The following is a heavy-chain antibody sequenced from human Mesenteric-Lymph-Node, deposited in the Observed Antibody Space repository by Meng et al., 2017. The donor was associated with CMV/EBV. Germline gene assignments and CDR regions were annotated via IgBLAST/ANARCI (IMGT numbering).Heavy chain of an antibody. Sequence: GESLKISCAASGFIFSSYWMSWVRQAPGKGLEWVANIKNDGSEKHYVDSVKGRFTISRDNAKNSLYLQMNSLRAEDTAVYYCENYGMQVWGQGTTVTVSS. V-gene: IGHV3-7*03. CDR1: GFIFSSYW. J-gene: IGHJ6*02. CDR2: IKNDGSEK. CDR3: ENYGMQV.